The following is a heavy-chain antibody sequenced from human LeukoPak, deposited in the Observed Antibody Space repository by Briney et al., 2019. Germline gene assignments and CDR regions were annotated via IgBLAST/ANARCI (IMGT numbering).Heavy chain of an antibody. J-gene: IGHJ4*02. Sequence: GGSLRLSCAASGFTFSSYAMSWVRQAPGKGLEWVLSISGSSGSTYYADSVKGRFTISRDNSKNTLYLQMNSLRAEDTAVYYCARENSYYDSSGYYVYYFDYWGQGTLVTVSS. CDR2: ISGSSGST. CDR3: ARENSYYDSSGYYVYYFDY. CDR1: GFTFSSYA. D-gene: IGHD3-22*01. V-gene: IGHV3-23*01.